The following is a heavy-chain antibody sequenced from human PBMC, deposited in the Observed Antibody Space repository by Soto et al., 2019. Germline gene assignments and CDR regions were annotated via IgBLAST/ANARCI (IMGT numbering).Heavy chain of an antibody. CDR3: ASSGWWYFDY. CDR2: IYYSGST. CDR1: GGSISSSSYY. D-gene: IGHD6-19*01. Sequence: SETLSLTCTVSGGSISSSSYYWGWIRQPPGKGLEWIGSIYYSGSTYYNPSLKSRVTISVDTSKNQFSLKLSSVTAADTAVYYCASSGWWYFDYWGQGTLITVS. V-gene: IGHV4-39*01. J-gene: IGHJ4*02.